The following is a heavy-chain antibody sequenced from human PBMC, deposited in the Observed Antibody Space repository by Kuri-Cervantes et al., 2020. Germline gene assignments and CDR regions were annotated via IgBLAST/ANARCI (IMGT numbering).Heavy chain of an antibody. D-gene: IGHD2-2*01. V-gene: IGHV1-69*13. CDR2: IIPIFGTA. CDR1: GYTFTSYG. J-gene: IGHJ6*02. Sequence: SVKVSCKASGYTFTSYGISWVRQAPGQGLEWMGGIIPIFGTANYAQRFQGRVTITADESTSTAYMELSSLRSEDTAVYYCARAHLGAPYCSSTSCYSYGMDVWGQGTTVTVFS. CDR3: ARAHLGAPYCSSTSCYSYGMDV.